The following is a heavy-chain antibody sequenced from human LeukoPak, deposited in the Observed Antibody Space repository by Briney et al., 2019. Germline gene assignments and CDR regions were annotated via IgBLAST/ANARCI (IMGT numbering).Heavy chain of an antibody. CDR3: ARRATSGWFDP. D-gene: IGHD1-26*01. V-gene: IGHV4-39*01. CDR1: GGSISSYY. Sequence: SETLSLTCTVSGGSISSYYWSWIRQPPGKGLEWIGSIYYDGSTYFNPSLKTRVTISVDTSRNQFSLRLSSVTAADTAVYSCARRATSGWFDPWGQGTLVTVSS. CDR2: IYYDGST. J-gene: IGHJ5*02.